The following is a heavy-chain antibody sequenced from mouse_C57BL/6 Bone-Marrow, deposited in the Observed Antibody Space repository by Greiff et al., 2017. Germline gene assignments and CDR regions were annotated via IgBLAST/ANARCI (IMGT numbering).Heavy chain of an antibody. V-gene: IGHV1-4*01. Sequence: QVQLQQSGAELARPGASVKMSCKASGYTFTSYTMHWVKQRPGQGLEWIGYINPSSGYTKYNQKFKDKATLTADKSSSTAYMQLSSLTSEDSAVXYCARSVCWFAYWGQGTLVTVSA. D-gene: IGHD1-1*01. J-gene: IGHJ3*01. CDR2: INPSSGYT. CDR3: ARSVCWFAY. CDR1: GYTFTSYT.